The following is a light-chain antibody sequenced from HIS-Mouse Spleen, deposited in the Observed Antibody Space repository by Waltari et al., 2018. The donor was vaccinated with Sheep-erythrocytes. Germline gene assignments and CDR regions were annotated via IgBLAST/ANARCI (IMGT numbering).Light chain of an antibody. Sequence: QSALTQPRSVSGSPGQSLTLPCTGTSSDVGCYNYVPWYQQHPGKSPKLMIYDVSKRPSGVPDRFSGSKSGNTASLTISGLQAEDEADYYCCSYAGSYNHVFATGTKVTVL. CDR3: CSYAGSYNHV. CDR1: SSDVGCYNY. J-gene: IGLJ1*01. CDR2: DVS. V-gene: IGLV2-11*01.